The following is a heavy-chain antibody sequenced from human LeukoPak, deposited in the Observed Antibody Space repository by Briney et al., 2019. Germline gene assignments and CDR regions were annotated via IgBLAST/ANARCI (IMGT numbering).Heavy chain of an antibody. J-gene: IGHJ5*02. Sequence: ASETLSLTCTVSGGSISSSSYYWGWIRQPPGKGLEWIGSIYYSGSTYYNPSLKSRVTISVDTSKNQFSLKLSSVTAADTAVYYCARHDPDSSGYYYVGVGWFDPWGQGTLVTVSP. CDR1: GGSISSSSYY. V-gene: IGHV4-39*01. D-gene: IGHD3-22*01. CDR3: ARHDPDSSGYYYVGVGWFDP. CDR2: IYYSGST.